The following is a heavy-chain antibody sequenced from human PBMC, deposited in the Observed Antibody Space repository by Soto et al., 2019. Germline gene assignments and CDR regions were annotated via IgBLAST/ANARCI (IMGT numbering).Heavy chain of an antibody. Sequence: QVQLVQSGVEVKKPGSSVRVSCKASGDTFKNSVISWVRQAPGQGLEWMGGTIPLFGTTDYAQKFQGRLTITADESTTTAYMEVSRLKSEDTAVYYCVAELEFGKVSVGWGQGTTVIVSS. CDR1: GDTFKNSV. D-gene: IGHD1-1*01. CDR2: TIPLFGTT. CDR3: VAELEFGKVSVG. J-gene: IGHJ6*02. V-gene: IGHV1-69*01.